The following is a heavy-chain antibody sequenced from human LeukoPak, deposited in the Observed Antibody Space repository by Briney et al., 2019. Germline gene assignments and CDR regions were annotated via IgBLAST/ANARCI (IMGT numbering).Heavy chain of an antibody. J-gene: IGHJ4*02. Sequence: SQTLSLTPTVSGGSISSGDYYWRWTRQPPGEGLEWIGYIYNSGSTYYNPSLKTRVTISVDTSKNQFSLKLISVTAADTAVYYCARETPYGDYTYYFDYWGQGTLVTVSS. D-gene: IGHD4-17*01. CDR2: IYNSGST. CDR1: GGSISSGDYY. CDR3: ARETPYGDYTYYFDY. V-gene: IGHV4-30-4*01.